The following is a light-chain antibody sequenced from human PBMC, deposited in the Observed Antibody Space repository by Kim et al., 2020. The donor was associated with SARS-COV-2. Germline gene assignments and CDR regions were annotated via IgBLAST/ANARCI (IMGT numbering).Light chain of an antibody. CDR3: QQRGSWPPALT. CDR1: HNIDIS. Sequence: PRESDTLSCRASHNIDISLAWYQQTPGQAPRLLIYDAAVRAAGIPDKFSGSGSGTDFTLTIGSLAPEDFAIYYCQQRGSWPPALTFGGGTKVDIK. J-gene: IGKJ4*01. V-gene: IGKV3-11*01. CDR2: DAA.